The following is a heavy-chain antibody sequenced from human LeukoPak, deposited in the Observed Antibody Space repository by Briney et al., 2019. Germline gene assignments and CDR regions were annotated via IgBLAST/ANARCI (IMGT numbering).Heavy chain of an antibody. D-gene: IGHD1-26*01. CDR3: AKDVVGAXSH. J-gene: IGHJ4*02. Sequence: GRSLRLSCAASGFTFSSYGMHWVRQAPGKGLEWVAVISYDGSNKYYADSVKGRFTISRDNSKNTLYLQMNSLRAEDTAVYYCAKDVVGAXSHWXXXTLXTVSX. CDR1: GFTFSSYG. V-gene: IGHV3-30*18. CDR2: ISYDGSNK.